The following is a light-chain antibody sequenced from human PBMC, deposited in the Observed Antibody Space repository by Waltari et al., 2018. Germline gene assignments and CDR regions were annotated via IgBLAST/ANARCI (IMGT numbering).Light chain of an antibody. V-gene: IGKV1-5*03. Sequence: DIQMTQSPSTLSASVGDRVTITCRASQSISSWLAWYQPKPGKAPKILIYKASSLESGGPARFSGSGSGTEFTLTISSLQPDDFATYYCQQYNSYRYTFGQGTKLEIK. CDR1: QSISSW. CDR3: QQYNSYRYT. CDR2: KAS. J-gene: IGKJ2*01.